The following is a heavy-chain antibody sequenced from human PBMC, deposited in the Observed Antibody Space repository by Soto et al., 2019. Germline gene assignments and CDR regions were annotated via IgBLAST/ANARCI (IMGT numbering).Heavy chain of an antibody. D-gene: IGHD6-19*01. CDR1: GGAFSGYY. V-gene: IGHV4-34*01. CDR3: AREEAIAVAANWFDP. CDR2: INHTGST. Sequence: PSETLSLTCAVYGGAFSGYYLSWLRHPPGKGLEWIGEINHTGSTNYNPSLKSRVTISVDTSKNQFSLKLSSVTAADTAVYYCAREEAIAVAANWFDPWGQGTLVTVSS. J-gene: IGHJ5*02.